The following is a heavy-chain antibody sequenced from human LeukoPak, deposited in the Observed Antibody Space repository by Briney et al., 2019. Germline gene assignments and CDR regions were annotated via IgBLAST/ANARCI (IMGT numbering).Heavy chain of an antibody. Sequence: ASVKVSCKASGGTFSSYAISWVRQAPGQGLEWMGGIIPIFGTANYAQKFQGRVTITADESTSTAYMELSSLRSEDTAVYYCARGGGGSCYSRCYTYWYFDLWGRGTLVTVSS. J-gene: IGHJ2*01. V-gene: IGHV1-69*01. D-gene: IGHD2-15*01. CDR3: ARGGGGSCYSRCYTYWYFDL. CDR2: IIPIFGTA. CDR1: GGTFSSYA.